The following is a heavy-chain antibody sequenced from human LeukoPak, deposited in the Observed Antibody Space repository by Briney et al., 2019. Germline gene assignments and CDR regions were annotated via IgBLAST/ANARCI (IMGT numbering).Heavy chain of an antibody. D-gene: IGHD6-13*01. Sequence: HPGGSLRLSCTASGFTFGDYGVCWVRQAPEKGLEWVAFLRGKAYGATAEYAASVKGRFTISRDNSMNTLYLQMNSLRAEDTAVYYCARGDKQLVFKRRKGGFDPWGQGTLVTVSS. CDR2: LRGKAYGATA. V-gene: IGHV3-49*04. J-gene: IGHJ5*02. CDR1: GFTFGDYG. CDR3: ARGDKQLVFKRRKGGFDP.